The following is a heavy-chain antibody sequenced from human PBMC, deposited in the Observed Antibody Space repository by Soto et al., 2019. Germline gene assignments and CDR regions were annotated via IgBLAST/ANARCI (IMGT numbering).Heavy chain of an antibody. J-gene: IGHJ4*02. V-gene: IGHV1-69*13. CDR3: ARGPNYYDTSAYYPAPFDY. CDR2: IIPIFGTA. D-gene: IGHD3-22*01. CDR1: GGTFSSYA. Sequence: GASVKVSCKASGGTFSSYAISWVRQAPGQGLEWMGGIIPIFGTANYAQKFQGRVTITADESTSTAYMELSSLRSEDTAVYYCARGPNYYDTSAYYPAPFDYWGQGTLVTVSS.